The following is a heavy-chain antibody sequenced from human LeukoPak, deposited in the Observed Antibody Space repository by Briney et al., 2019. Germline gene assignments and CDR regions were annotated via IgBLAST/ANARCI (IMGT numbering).Heavy chain of an antibody. CDR2: IQNDGSNE. CDR3: AKDEEYGSYNWFDP. J-gene: IGHJ5*02. Sequence: PGGSLRLSCAACGFTFSSYGMHWVRQAPGKGLEWVAYIQNDGSNEQYADSVKGRFSSSIDSSKNTLYLQMNSLRAEDTAVYYCAKDEEYGSYNWFDPWGQGTLVTVSS. V-gene: IGHV3-30*02. D-gene: IGHD3-10*01. CDR1: GFTFSSYG.